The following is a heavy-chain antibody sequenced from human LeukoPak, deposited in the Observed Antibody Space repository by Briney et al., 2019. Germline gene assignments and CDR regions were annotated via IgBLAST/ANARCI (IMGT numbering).Heavy chain of an antibody. V-gene: IGHV1-69*13. D-gene: IGHD5-18*01. J-gene: IGHJ4*02. CDR3: ATPAGGYSYGRYFDY. CDR2: IIPIFGTA. CDR1: GGTFSSYA. Sequence: SVKVSCKAFGGTFSSYAISWVRQAPGQGLEWMGGIIPIFGTANYAQKFQGRVTITADESTSTAYMELSSLRSEDTAVYYCATPAGGYSYGRYFDYWGQGTLVTVSS.